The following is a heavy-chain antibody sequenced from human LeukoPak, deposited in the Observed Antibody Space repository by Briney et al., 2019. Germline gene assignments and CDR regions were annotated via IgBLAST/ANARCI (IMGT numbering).Heavy chain of an antibody. CDR2: INPDSGDT. D-gene: IGHD1-26*01. V-gene: IGHV1-2*06. Sequence: ASVKVSCKTSGYTFTGYFMHWVRQAPGQGLEWMGRINPDSGDTNYAREFQGRVTMTRDTSISTAYMELRGLPPDDTAIYYCARPRPPRGSFNFAYWGQGTLVTVSS. J-gene: IGHJ4*02. CDR3: ARPRPPRGSFNFAY. CDR1: GYTFTGYF.